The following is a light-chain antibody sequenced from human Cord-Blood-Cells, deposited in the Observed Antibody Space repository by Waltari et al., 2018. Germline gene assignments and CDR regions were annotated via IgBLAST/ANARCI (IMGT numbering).Light chain of an antibody. CDR2: RNN. CDR3: AAWDDSLSGWV. V-gene: IGLV1-47*01. Sequence: QSVLTQPPSASGTHGQRVTISCSGSSSNIGSNYVYWYQQLPGTAPKLLIYRNNQRPSGVPDRFSGSKSGTSASLAIIGLRSEDEADYYCAAWDDSLSGWVFGGGTKLTVL. J-gene: IGLJ3*02. CDR1: SSNIGSNY.